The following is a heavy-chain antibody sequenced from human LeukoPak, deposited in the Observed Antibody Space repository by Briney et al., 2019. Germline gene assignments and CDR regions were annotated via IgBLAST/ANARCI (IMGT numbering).Heavy chain of an antibody. CDR3: ARGDGYNSD. CDR1: GGSFSGYH. CDR2: INHSGST. D-gene: IGHD5-24*01. V-gene: IGHV4-34*01. Sequence: MSSETLSLTCAVYGGSFSGYHWSWIRQPPGKGLEWIGEINHSGSTNYNPSLKSRVTISVDTSKNQFSLKLSSVTAADTAVYYCARGDGYNSDWGQGTLVTVSS. J-gene: IGHJ4*02.